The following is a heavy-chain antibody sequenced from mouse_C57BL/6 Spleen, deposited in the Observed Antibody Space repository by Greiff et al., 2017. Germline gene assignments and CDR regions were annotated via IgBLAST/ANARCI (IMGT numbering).Heavy chain of an antibody. CDR1: GYTFTSYW. CDR3: TRREGMTTVVATKAMCY. V-gene: IGHV1-61*01. J-gene: IGHJ4*01. Sequence: QVQLQQSGAELVRPGSSVKLSCKASGYTFTSYWMDWVKQRPGQGLEWIGNIYPSDSETHYNQKFKDKATLTVDKSSSTAYMQLSSLTSEDSAVYYCTRREGMTTVVATKAMCYWGQGTSVTVSS. CDR2: IYPSDSET. D-gene: IGHD1-1*01.